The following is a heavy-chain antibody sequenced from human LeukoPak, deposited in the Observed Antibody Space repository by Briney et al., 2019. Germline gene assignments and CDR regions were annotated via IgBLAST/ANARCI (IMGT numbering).Heavy chain of an antibody. CDR1: GCSINSYH. Sequence: SEALSLHFPGSGCSINSYHWSWIRPPPGKGLEWIGYIYYSGSTNYNPSLKSRVTISVDTSKNQFSLKLSSVTAADTAVYYCARGRIVCDYWGQGTLVTVSS. CDR2: IYYSGST. D-gene: IGHD1-26*01. V-gene: IGHV4-59*01. J-gene: IGHJ4*02. CDR3: ARGRIVCDY.